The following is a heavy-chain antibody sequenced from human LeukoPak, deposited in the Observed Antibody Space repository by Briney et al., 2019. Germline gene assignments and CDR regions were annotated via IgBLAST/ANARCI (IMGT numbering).Heavy chain of an antibody. J-gene: IGHJ6*03. CDR1: GGSISSHY. CDR2: IYYSGST. Sequence: SETLSLTCTVSGGSISSHYWSWIRQPPGKGLEWIGYIYYSGSTNYNPSLKSRVTISVDTSKNQFSLKLSSVTAADTAVYYCARMTTVIAYYYYYYYMDVWGKGTTVTVSS. V-gene: IGHV4-59*11. D-gene: IGHD4-11*01. CDR3: ARMTTVIAYYYYYYYMDV.